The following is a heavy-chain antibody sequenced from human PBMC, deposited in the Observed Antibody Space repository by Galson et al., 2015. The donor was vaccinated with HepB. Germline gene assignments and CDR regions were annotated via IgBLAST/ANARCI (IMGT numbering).Heavy chain of an antibody. CDR2: PYYRSKWYK. V-gene: IGHV6-1*01. CDR3: ARAPGREESGYDTDAFDL. Sequence: CAISGDSVSSNSAAWNWIRQSPSRGLEWLGRPYYRSKWYKDYAISVKSRISINPDTSKNQLSLQLKSVTPEDTAVYFCARAPGREESGYDTDAFDLWGQGTMVTVSS. J-gene: IGHJ3*01. CDR1: GDSVSSNSAA. D-gene: IGHD5-12*01.